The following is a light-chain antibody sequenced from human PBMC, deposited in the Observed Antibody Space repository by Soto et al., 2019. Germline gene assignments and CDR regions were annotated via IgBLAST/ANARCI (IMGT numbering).Light chain of an antibody. CDR1: SSDVGGYNY. CDR3: SSSTSSSTRLYV. J-gene: IGLJ1*01. Sequence: QSALTQPASVSGSPGQSITISCTGTSSDVGGYNYVSWYQQHPGKAPKLMIYDVSNRPSGVSNRCSGSKSGNTASLTISGLQAEDEADYYCSSSTSSSTRLYVFGTGTKVTVL. V-gene: IGLV2-14*01. CDR2: DVS.